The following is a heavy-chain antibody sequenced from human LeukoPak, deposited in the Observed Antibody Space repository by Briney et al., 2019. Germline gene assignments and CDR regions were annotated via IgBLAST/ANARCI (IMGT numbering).Heavy chain of an antibody. V-gene: IGHV1-69*06. CDR1: GCTFSSYA. D-gene: IGHD1-20*01. CDR2: IIPIFGTA. J-gene: IGHJ5*02. Sequence: SVKVSCKASGCTFSSYAISWVRQAPGPGLEWMGGIIPIFGTANYAQKFQGRVTITADKSTSTAYMELSSLRSEDTAVYYCARMSRVTGTSGGWCDPWGQGTLVTVSS. CDR3: ARMSRVTGTSGGWCDP.